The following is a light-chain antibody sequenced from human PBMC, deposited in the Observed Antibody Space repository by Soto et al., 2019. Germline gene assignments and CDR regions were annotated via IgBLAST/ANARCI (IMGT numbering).Light chain of an antibody. Sequence: QSALTQPASVSGSPVQSITISCTGTSSDVGSYNLVSWYQQHPGKAPQLMIYAGSKRPSGVSNRFSGSKSGNTSSLTISGLQAEDEADYYCCSYAGSSTHVVFGGGTKVTGL. CDR3: CSYAGSSTHVV. CDR2: AGS. V-gene: IGLV2-23*01. J-gene: IGLJ2*01. CDR1: SSDVGSYNL.